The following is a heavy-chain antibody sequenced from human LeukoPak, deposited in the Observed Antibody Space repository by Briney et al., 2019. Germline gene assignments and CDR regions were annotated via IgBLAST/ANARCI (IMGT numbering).Heavy chain of an antibody. Sequence: SETLSLTCAVYGGSFSGHYWSWIRQPPGKGLEWIGEIYHSGSTNYNPSLKSRVTISLDMSKNQFSLKLRSVTAADTAVYYCATRTYYYDNPAWSHDYWGQGTLVTVSS. J-gene: IGHJ4*02. D-gene: IGHD3-22*01. CDR3: ATRTYYYDNPAWSHDY. CDR2: IYHSGST. CDR1: GGSFSGHY. V-gene: IGHV4-34*01.